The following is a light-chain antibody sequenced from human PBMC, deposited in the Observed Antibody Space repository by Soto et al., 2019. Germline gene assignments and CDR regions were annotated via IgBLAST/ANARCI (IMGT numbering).Light chain of an antibody. Sequence: QSVLTQPASVSGSPGQSIAISCTGTSNDVGGYNSVSWYQHHPGKAPKLMIYDVSYRPSGVSDRFSGSKSGNTASLTISGLQAEDEAEYYCTSYTSTTTLVFGNGTKLTVL. J-gene: IGLJ1*01. CDR1: SNDVGGYNS. V-gene: IGLV2-14*03. CDR3: TSYTSTTTLV. CDR2: DVS.